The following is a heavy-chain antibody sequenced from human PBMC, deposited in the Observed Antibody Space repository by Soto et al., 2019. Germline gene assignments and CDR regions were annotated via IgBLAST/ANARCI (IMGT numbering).Heavy chain of an antibody. J-gene: IGHJ5*02. CDR3: ARGAGEGQRQGDWVDP. V-gene: IGHV3-33*01. CDR2: IWFDGSKE. Sequence: QVQLVESGGGVVQPGRPLRLSCAASKFNFNYYAMHWVRQAPAKGLEWVAVIWFDGSKEYYADSAKGRFTISRDNSKNMVYLEMKSLRVEDTAVYYCARGAGEGQRQGDWVDPWGQGTLVTVSP. D-gene: IGHD6-25*01. CDR1: KFNFNYYA.